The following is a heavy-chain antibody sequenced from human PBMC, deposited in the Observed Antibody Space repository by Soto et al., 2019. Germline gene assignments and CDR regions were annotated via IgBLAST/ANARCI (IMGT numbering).Heavy chain of an antibody. J-gene: IGHJ4*02. CDR3: ARDVYGSGNHHIAY. D-gene: IGHD3-10*01. CDR1: GDTFSTYY. CDR2: IFTSGST. V-gene: IGHV4-4*07. Sequence: PSETLSLTCTVSGDTFSTYYWSWIRQPAGKGLEWIGRIFTSGSTNYNPSLKSRVTMSVDTSKNQFSLKLRSVTAADTAVYYCARDVYGSGNHHIAYWGQGTLVTVSS.